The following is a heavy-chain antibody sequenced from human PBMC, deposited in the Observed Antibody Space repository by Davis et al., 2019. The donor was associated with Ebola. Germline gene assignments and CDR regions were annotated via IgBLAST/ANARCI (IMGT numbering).Heavy chain of an antibody. Sequence: GESLKISCTASGFTFGDYAMSWVRQAPGKGLEWVSFIRSKAYGGTTEYAASVKGRFTISRDDSKSIAYLQMNSLKTEDTAVYYCTRGLAGSRAFDIWGQGTMVTVSS. CDR3: TRGLAGSRAFDI. J-gene: IGHJ3*02. D-gene: IGHD1-14*01. V-gene: IGHV3-49*04. CDR2: IRSKAYGGTT. CDR1: GFTFGDYA.